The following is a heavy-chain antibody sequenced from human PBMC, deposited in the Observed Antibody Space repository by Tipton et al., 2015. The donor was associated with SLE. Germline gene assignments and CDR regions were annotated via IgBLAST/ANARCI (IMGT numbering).Heavy chain of an antibody. V-gene: IGHV4-59*01. Sequence: TLSLTCTVSGGSISSYYWSWIRQPPGKGLEWIGYIYYSGSTNYNPSLKSRVTISVDTSKNQFSLKLSSVTAAGTAVYYCATTGTSYYYYGMGVWGQGTTVTVSS. CDR1: GGSISSYY. D-gene: IGHD1-7*01. CDR2: IYYSGST. CDR3: ATTGTSYYYYGMGV. J-gene: IGHJ6*02.